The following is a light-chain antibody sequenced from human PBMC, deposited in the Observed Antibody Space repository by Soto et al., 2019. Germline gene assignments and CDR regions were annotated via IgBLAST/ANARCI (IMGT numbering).Light chain of an antibody. CDR1: QDIRND. CDR3: LQHNTYPRT. Sequence: DIQMTQSPSSLSASVGDRVTITCRASQDIRNDLGWYQQEPGRAPKRLIYAASTLQSGVPSRFSGSGSGTEFTLTIRSLQPGDFVTYYCLQHNTYPRTFGQGTKVEIK. V-gene: IGKV1-17*01. CDR2: AAS. J-gene: IGKJ1*01.